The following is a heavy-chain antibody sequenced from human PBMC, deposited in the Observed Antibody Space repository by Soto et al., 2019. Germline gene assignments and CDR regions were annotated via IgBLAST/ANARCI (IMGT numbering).Heavy chain of an antibody. CDR1: GFTFISYA. J-gene: IGHJ6*02. CDR3: AKASISGGLMITFGGVIAPLGLYGMDV. CDR2: ISGSGGST. Sequence: GSLRLSCAASGFTFISYAIICCRHSAVKWLEWVSAISGSGGSTYYADSVKGRFTISRDNSKNTLYLQMNSLRAENTAVYYCAKASISGGLMITFGGVIAPLGLYGMDVWGQGTTVTVSS. V-gene: IGHV3-23*01. D-gene: IGHD3-16*02.